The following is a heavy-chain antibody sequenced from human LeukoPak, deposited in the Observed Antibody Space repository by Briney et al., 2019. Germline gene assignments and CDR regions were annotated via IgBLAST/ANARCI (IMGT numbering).Heavy chain of an antibody. V-gene: IGHV3-33*06. Sequence: GRSLRLSCAASGVTFSSYGMHWVRQAPGKGLEWVAVIWYDGSNKYYADSVKGRFTISRDNSKNTLYLQMNSLRAEDTAVYYCAKDYYDSSGTDYWGQGTLVTVSS. CDR3: AKDYYDSSGTDY. CDR2: IWYDGSNK. J-gene: IGHJ4*02. D-gene: IGHD3-22*01. CDR1: GVTFSSYG.